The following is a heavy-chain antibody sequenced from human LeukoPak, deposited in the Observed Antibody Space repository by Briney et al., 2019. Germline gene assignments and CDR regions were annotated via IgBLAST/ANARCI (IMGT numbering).Heavy chain of an antibody. D-gene: IGHD3-9*01. Sequence: ASVKVSCNASGGTVSRYPISWQLQAPGHAHHWTGGIIPIFGTANYAQKFQGRVTITADESTSTAYMELSSLRSEDTVVFYSQRAAYDILTGYHPNDYWGQGTLVTVSS. V-gene: IGHV1-69*01. CDR3: QRAAYDILTGYHPNDY. J-gene: IGHJ4*02. CDR1: GGTVSRYP. CDR2: IIPIFGTA.